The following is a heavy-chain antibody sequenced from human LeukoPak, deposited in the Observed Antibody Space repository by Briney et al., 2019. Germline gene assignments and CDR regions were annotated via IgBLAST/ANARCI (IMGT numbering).Heavy chain of an antibody. Sequence: ASVKVSCKASGGTFSSYAISWVRQAPGQGLEWTGGIIPIFGTANYAQKFQGRVTITADESTSTAYMELSSLRSEDTAVYYCARGGHNWFDPWGQGTLVTVSS. CDR3: ARGGHNWFDP. CDR1: GGTFSSYA. J-gene: IGHJ5*02. V-gene: IGHV1-69*13. CDR2: IIPIFGTA.